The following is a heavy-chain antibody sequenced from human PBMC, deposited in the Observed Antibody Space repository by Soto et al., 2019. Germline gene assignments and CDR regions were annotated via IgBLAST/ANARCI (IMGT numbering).Heavy chain of an antibody. D-gene: IGHD1-26*01. CDR1: GFNFSIYA. V-gene: IGHV3-23*01. Sequence: GPLRLSCAASGFNFSIYALSWVRQAPGKGLEWVSAISTSGSSTYYADSVKGRFTISRDNSKNTLYLQMNSLRAADTAVYYCAKDQDGIYPLKPLDYWRQGTLVPVSS. J-gene: IGHJ4*02. CDR3: AKDQDGIYPLKPLDY. CDR2: ISTSGSST.